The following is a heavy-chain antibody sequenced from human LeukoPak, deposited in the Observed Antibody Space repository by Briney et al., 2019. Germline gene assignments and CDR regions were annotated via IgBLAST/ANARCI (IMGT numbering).Heavy chain of an antibody. CDR1: GYTFTNYG. CDR3: ARVNGKYDSTGYFVY. D-gene: IGHD3-22*01. Sequence: ASVKVSCKASGYTFTNYGISWVRQAPGQGLGWMGWISAYNGNTNYVQKLQGRVTMTTDTSTSTAYMELRSLRSDDTAVYYCARVNGKYDSTGYFVYWGQGTLVTVSS. J-gene: IGHJ4*02. CDR2: ISAYNGNT. V-gene: IGHV1-18*01.